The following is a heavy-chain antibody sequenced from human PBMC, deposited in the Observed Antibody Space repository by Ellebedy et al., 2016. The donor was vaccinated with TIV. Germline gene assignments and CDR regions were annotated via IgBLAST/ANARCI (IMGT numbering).Heavy chain of an antibody. J-gene: IGHJ3*02. D-gene: IGHD5-12*01. V-gene: IGHV4-34*01. CDR3: ARRRYSGYDHDAFDI. CDR1: GGSFSGYY. CDR2: INHSGST. Sequence: SETLSLXXAVYGGSFSGYYWSWIRQPPGKGLEWIGEINHSGSTNYNPSLKSRVTISVDTSKNQFSLKLSSVTAADTAVYYCARRRYSGYDHDAFDIWGQGTMVTVSS.